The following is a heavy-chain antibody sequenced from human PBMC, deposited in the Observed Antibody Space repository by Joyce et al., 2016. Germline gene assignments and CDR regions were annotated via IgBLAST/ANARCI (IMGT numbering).Heavy chain of an antibody. CDR3: ARRSLRANSPFDF. V-gene: IGHV1-3*01. CDR2: IDAASGNS. CDR1: GYNFNTYS. D-gene: IGHD4-23*01. Sequence: QVRLVQSASEMARPGDSVTISCKTSGYNFNTYSLYWLRLAPGHSFEVLGWIDAASGNSKYSPNFQGSVTITRDTSATANSANIELRSLGVEDTAVIFCARRSLRANSPFDFWGHGTLVTVSS. J-gene: IGHJ4*01.